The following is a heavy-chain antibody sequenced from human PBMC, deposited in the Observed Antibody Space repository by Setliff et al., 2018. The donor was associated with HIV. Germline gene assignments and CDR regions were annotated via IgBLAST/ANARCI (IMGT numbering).Heavy chain of an antibody. Sequence: PSETLSLTCAVYGGSFNGYYWSWIRQPPGKGLEWIGEIHHTGHINYNPSFKSRVTMSLDMSTNQFSLKMASMTAADSAVYYCARFDVTPMTTRDYWGQGTQVTVSS. CDR1: GGSFNGYY. CDR3: ARFDVTPMTTRDY. D-gene: IGHD4-17*01. V-gene: IGHV4-34*01. J-gene: IGHJ4*02. CDR2: IHHTGHI.